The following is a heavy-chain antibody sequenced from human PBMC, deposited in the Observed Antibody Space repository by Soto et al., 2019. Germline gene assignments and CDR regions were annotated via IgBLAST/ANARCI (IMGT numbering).Heavy chain of an antibody. CDR3: AKYVLGYCSSTSCRMDWFDP. CDR1: GFTFSSYW. D-gene: IGHD2-2*01. J-gene: IGHJ5*02. V-gene: IGHV3-7*05. CDR2: IKQDGSEK. Sequence: GGSLRLSCAASGFTFSSYWMSWVRQAPGKGLEWVANIKQDGSEKYYVDSVKGRFTISRDNAKNSLYLQMNSLRAEDTAVYYCAKYVLGYCSSTSCRMDWFDPWGXXXXXTVSS.